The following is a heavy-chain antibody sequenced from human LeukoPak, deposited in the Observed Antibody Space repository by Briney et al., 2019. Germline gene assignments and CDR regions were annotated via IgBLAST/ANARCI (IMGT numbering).Heavy chain of an antibody. Sequence: GGSLRLSCAASGFTFSSYWMNWVCQAPGKGLVWVSRIASDGSSTTYADSVKGRFSISRDNAKNTLYLQMNSLRVEDTAVYYCARGRPHGNDYWGQGTLVTVSS. J-gene: IGHJ4*02. CDR3: ARGRPHGNDY. D-gene: IGHD4-23*01. V-gene: IGHV3-74*01. CDR1: GFTFSSYW. CDR2: IASDGSST.